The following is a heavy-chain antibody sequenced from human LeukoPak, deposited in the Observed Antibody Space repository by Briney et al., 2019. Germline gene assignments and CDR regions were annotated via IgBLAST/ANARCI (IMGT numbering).Heavy chain of an antibody. CDR3: ARTNPSFDY. J-gene: IGHJ4*02. CDR2: IFYSGSN. Sequence: PSETLSLTCTVSGGSISSYYWSWIRQPPGKGREWIGYIFYSGSNNYNPSLKSRVTISVDTSKNQVSLKLRSMTAADTAVYYCARTNPSFDYWGQGTLVSVSS. CDR1: GGSISSYY. V-gene: IGHV4-59*08.